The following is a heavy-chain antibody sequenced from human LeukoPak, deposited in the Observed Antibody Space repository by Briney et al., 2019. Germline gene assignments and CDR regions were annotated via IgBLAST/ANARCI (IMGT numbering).Heavy chain of an antibody. J-gene: IGHJ4*02. CDR2: IYPGDSDT. CDR3: ARRTTRYYYDSSGYAAPHFDY. V-gene: IGHV5-51*01. Sequence: GESLKISCKGSGYSFTSYWIGWVRQMPGKGLEWMGIIYPGDSDTRYSPSFQGQVTISADKSISTAYLQWSSLKASDTAMYYCARRTTRYYYDSSGYAAPHFDYWGQGSLVTVSS. CDR1: GYSFTSYW. D-gene: IGHD3-22*01.